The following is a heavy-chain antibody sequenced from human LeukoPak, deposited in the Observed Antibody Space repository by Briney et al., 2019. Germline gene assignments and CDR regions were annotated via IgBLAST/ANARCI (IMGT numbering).Heavy chain of an antibody. V-gene: IGHV3-23*01. CDR2: IRGSGGST. J-gene: IGHJ4*02. D-gene: IGHD2-8*01. Sequence: GGSLRLSCAASGFTFSSYAMSWVRQAPGKGLEWVSAIRGSGGSTYYADSVKGRFTISRDNSKNALYLQMNSLRAEDTAVYYCAKVPPYCTNGVCYYFDYWGQGTLVTVSS. CDR1: GFTFSSYA. CDR3: AKVPPYCTNGVCYYFDY.